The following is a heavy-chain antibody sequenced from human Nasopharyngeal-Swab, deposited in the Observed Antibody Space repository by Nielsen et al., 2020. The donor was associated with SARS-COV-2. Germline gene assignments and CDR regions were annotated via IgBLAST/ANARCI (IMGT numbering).Heavy chain of an antibody. Sequence: GESLKISCAASGFTFSDYYMSWIRQAPGKGLEWVSYISSSSSYTNYADSVKGRFTISRDNAKNSLYLQMNSLRAEDTAVYYCARGVSSSWYVDYWGQGTLVTVSS. CDR2: ISSSSSYT. CDR3: ARGVSSSWYVDY. D-gene: IGHD6-13*01. CDR1: GFTFSDYY. J-gene: IGHJ4*02. V-gene: IGHV3-11*06.